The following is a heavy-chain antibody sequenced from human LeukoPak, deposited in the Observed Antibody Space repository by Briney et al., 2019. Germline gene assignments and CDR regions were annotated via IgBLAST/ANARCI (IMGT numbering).Heavy chain of an antibody. J-gene: IGHJ2*01. CDR1: GYTFTGYY. D-gene: IGHD6-19*01. V-gene: IGHV1-2*02. CDR2: IHPNSGDT. Sequence: ASVKVSCKASGYTFTGYYLHWVRQAPGQGLEWMGWIHPNSGDTKFAQKFQGRVTMTRDTSINTASKELSSLKPDDTAVYYCARDSCGGGGCHYWYFDLWGRGTLVTVSS. CDR3: ARDSCGGGGCHYWYFDL.